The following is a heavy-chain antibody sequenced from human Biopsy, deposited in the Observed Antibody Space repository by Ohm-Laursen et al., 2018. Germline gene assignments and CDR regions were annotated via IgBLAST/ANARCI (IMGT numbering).Heavy chain of an antibody. J-gene: IGHJ6*02. Sequence: SETLSLTCSVSGGSLSSYSWSWIRQPAGKGLEWIGQIYTSGSTNYNPSLKSRVTISVDTSKNQFSLKVRSVTAADTAVYYCVRGVDYYDPYHYYALDVWGQGTTVTVSS. CDR1: GGSLSSYS. V-gene: IGHV4-4*07. CDR2: IYTSGST. CDR3: VRGVDYYDPYHYYALDV. D-gene: IGHD3-22*01.